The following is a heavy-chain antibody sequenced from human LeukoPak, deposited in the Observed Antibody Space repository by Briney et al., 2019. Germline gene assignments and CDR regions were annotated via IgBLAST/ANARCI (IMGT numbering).Heavy chain of an antibody. V-gene: IGHV1-69*05. CDR3: ARVRKYYYDSSGLRIVEEHYYYYMDV. Sequence: GASVKVSCKASGGTFSRYAISWVRQAPGQGLEWMGGIIPIFGTANYAQKFQGRVTITTDESTSTAYMELSSLRSEDTAVYYCARVRKYYYDSSGLRIVEEHYYYYMDVWGKGTTATVSS. D-gene: IGHD3-22*01. CDR2: IIPIFGTA. J-gene: IGHJ6*03. CDR1: GGTFSRYA.